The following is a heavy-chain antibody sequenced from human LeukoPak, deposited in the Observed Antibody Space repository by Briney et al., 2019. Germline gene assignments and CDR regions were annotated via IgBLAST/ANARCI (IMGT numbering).Heavy chain of an antibody. D-gene: IGHD5-24*01. CDR1: GGSISSSNW. V-gene: IGHV4-4*02. CDR2: IYHSGST. CDR3: ARDGVEMATTDAFDI. Sequence: PSETLSLTCAVSGGSISSSNWWSWVRQPPGKGLEWIGEIYHSGSTNYNPSLKSRVTISVDKSKNQFSLKLSSVTAADTAVYYCARDGVEMATTDAFDIWGQGTMVTVSS. J-gene: IGHJ3*02.